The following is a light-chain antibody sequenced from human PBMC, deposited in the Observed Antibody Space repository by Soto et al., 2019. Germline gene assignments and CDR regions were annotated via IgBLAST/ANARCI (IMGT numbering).Light chain of an antibody. J-gene: IGKJ4*01. CDR3: QQFNV. CDR2: DAS. V-gene: IGKV1-33*01. Sequence: DIQMTQSPSSLSASVGDRVTITCQASRDISNYLNWYQQKPGKAPKLLIYDASNLETGVPSRFSGSGSGTDFTFTISSLQPEDIATYYCQQFNVFGGGTKVDIK. CDR1: RDISNY.